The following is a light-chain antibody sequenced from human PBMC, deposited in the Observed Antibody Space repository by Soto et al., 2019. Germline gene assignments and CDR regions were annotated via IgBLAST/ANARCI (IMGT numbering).Light chain of an antibody. V-gene: IGLV2-14*03. CDR3: ASYTAASTMV. Sequence: QSALTQPASVSGSLGQSITISCTGTRSDIGSRNSVSWYQHHPGKAPKLMIYDVNIRPSGVSHRFSGSKSGNAASLTISGLQAEDEADYSCASYTAASTMVFGGGTKVTVL. J-gene: IGLJ2*01. CDR2: DVN. CDR1: RSDIGSRNS.